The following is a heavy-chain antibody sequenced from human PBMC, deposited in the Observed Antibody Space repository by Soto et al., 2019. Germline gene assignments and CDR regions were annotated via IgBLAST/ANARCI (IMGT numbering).Heavy chain of an antibody. CDR2: ISWNSGSI. J-gene: IGHJ6*02. V-gene: IGHV3-9*01. CDR1: GFTFDDYA. D-gene: IGHD3-3*01. CDR3: AKDNKVGFLEWLLPLDYYGMDV. Sequence: EVQLVESGGGLVQPGRSLRLSCAASGFTFDDYAMHWVRQAPGKGLEWVSGISWNSGSIGYADSVKGRFTISRDNAKNSLYLQMNSLRAEDTALYYCAKDNKVGFLEWLLPLDYYGMDVWGQGTTVTVSS.